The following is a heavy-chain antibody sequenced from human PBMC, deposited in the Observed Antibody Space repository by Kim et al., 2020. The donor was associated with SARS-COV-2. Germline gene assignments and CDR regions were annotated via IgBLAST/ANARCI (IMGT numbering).Heavy chain of an antibody. J-gene: IGHJ4*02. CDR3: AGFRVVVPPGYFDS. CDR2: IKQDGSEK. CDR1: GFTFSIYW. D-gene: IGHD2-2*01. V-gene: IGHV3-7*01. Sequence: GGSLRLSCAASGFTFSIYWMSWVRQAPGKGLEWVANIKQDGSEKYYVDSVKGRFTISRDNAKNSLYLQMNSLRAEDTAVYYCAGFRVVVPPGYFDSWGQG.